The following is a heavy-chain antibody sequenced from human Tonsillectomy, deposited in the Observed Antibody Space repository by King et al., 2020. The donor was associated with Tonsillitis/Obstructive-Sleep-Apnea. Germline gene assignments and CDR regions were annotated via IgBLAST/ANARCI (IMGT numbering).Heavy chain of an antibody. V-gene: IGHV3-33*01. J-gene: IGHJ6*02. Sequence: VQLVESGGGVVQPGRSLRLSCAASAFTFSSYDMHWVRQAPGKGLEWVALIWYDGSNTHYADSVRGRFTITRDNSKNTLYLQMNSLRAEDTAVYYCARGWWLQASYYGMDVWGQGTTVTVSS. CDR3: ARGWWLQASYYGMDV. CDR2: IWYDGSNT. D-gene: IGHD5-24*01. CDR1: AFTFSSYD.